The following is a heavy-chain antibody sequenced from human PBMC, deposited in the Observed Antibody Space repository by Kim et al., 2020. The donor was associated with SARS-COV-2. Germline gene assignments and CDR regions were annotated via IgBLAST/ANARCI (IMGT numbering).Heavy chain of an antibody. CDR2: IYHSGST. Sequence: SETLSLTCAVSGGSISSSKWWRWVRQPPGKGLEWIGEIYHSGSTNYNPSLKSRVTISVDKSKNQFSLKLSSVTAADTAVYYCAIPLILPYGSGSYRDYWGQGTLVTVSS. V-gene: IGHV4-4*02. CDR1: GGSISSSKW. CDR3: AIPLILPYGSGSYRDY. J-gene: IGHJ4*02. D-gene: IGHD3-10*01.